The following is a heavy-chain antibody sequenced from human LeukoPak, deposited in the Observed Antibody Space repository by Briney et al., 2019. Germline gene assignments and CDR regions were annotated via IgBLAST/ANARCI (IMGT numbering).Heavy chain of an antibody. CDR3: ARRYGSGSYYYYYGMDV. CDR2: INHSGST. D-gene: IGHD3-10*01. J-gene: IGHJ6*04. Sequence: SETLSLTCAVYGGSFSGYYWSWIRQPPGKGLEWIGEINHSGSTNYNPSLKSRVTISVDTSKNQFSLKLSSVTAADTAVYYCARRYGSGSYYYYYGMDVWGKGTTVTISS. CDR1: GGSFSGYY. V-gene: IGHV4-34*01.